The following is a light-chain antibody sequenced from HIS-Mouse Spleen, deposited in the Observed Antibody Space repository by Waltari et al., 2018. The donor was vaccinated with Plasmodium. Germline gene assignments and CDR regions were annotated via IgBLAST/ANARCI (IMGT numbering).Light chain of an antibody. Sequence: QSVLTQPPSASGTPGQRVTISCSGSSSNIGSHYVYWYQQLPGTAPKLLLYRNNQRPPGAPDRFSGAKSGTSASLAISGLRSEDEADYYWAAWDDSLSGWVFGGGTKLTVL. CDR3: AAWDDSLSGWV. CDR2: RNN. V-gene: IGLV1-47*01. CDR1: SSNIGSHY. J-gene: IGLJ3*02.